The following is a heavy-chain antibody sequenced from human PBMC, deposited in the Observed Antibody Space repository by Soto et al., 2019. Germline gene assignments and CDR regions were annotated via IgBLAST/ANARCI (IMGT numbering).Heavy chain of an antibody. Sequence: QVQLVQSGAEVKKPGSSVKVSCKASGGTFSSYAISWVRQAPGQGLEWMGGIIPIFGTANYAQKFQGRVTITAAESTSTAYMELGSLRSGDTAVYYCARLSPDILTGYYPGYWGQGTLVTVSS. V-gene: IGHV1-69*12. D-gene: IGHD3-9*01. CDR3: ARLSPDILTGYYPGY. CDR2: IIPIFGTA. J-gene: IGHJ4*02. CDR1: GGTFSSYA.